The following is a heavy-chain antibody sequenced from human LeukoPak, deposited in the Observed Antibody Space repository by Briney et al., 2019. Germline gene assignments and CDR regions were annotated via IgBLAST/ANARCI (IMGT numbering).Heavy chain of an antibody. Sequence: GGSLRLSCAASGFTVSSNYMSWVRQAPGKGLEWVSVIYSGGSTYYADSVKGRFTISRDNSKNTLYLQMNSLRAEHTAVYYCARDVRLVDSNYGAYYFDYWGQGTLVTVSS. CDR2: IYSGGST. V-gene: IGHV3-66*02. D-gene: IGHD4-11*01. J-gene: IGHJ4*02. CDR1: GFTVSSNY. CDR3: ARDVRLVDSNYGAYYFDY.